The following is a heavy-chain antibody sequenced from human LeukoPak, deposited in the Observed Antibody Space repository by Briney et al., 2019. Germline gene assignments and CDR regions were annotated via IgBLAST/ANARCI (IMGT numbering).Heavy chain of an antibody. CDR2: IIGSGDKI. V-gene: IGHV3-23*01. CDR3: AKDGSGWSAN. CDR1: GFTFGSYV. D-gene: IGHD6-19*01. J-gene: IGHJ4*02. Sequence: GGSLRLSCVASGFTFGSYVMSWVRQAPGKGLEWVSTIIGSGDKIYYADSVEGRFTISRDNSKNTLYLQMNSLRVEDTAVYYCAKDGSGWSANWGQGTLVTLSS.